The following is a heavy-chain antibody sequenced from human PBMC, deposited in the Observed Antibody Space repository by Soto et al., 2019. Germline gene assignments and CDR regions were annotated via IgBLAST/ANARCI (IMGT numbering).Heavy chain of an antibody. V-gene: IGHV5-51*01. D-gene: IGHD5-18*01. CDR2: IYPGDSDT. CDR3: ARTSGYSYDPYYYYGMDV. J-gene: IGHJ6*02. Sequence: GESLKISCKGSGYSFTSYWIVWVRQMPGKGLEWMGIIYPGDSDTRYSPSFQGQVTISADKSISTAYLQWSSLKASDTAMYYWARTSGYSYDPYYYYGMDVWGQGTTVTVSS. CDR1: GYSFTSYW.